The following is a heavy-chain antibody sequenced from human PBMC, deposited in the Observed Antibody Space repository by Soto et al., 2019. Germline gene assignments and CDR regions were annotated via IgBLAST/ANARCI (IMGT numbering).Heavy chain of an antibody. CDR2: SIPIFDTT. Sequence: QVQLVQSGAEVKKPGSSVKVSCKASGGTFSSYAISWVRQAPGQGLEWMGGSIPIFDTTNYAQKFQGRVTITADVSTSTAYMELSSLRSEDTAVYYCARGGVTGDYYYHGVDVWGQGTTVTVSS. V-gene: IGHV1-69*12. D-gene: IGHD3-16*01. CDR3: ARGGVTGDYYYHGVDV. J-gene: IGHJ6*02. CDR1: GGTFSSYA.